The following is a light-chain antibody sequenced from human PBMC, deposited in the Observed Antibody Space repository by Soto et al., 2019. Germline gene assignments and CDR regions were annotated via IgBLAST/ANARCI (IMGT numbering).Light chain of an antibody. CDR3: HHYGYSRT. CDR1: QSVSSSF. CDR2: AAA. V-gene: IGKV3-20*01. J-gene: IGKJ1*01. Sequence: VLRQSPGTLSLSPGERATLSCRASQSVSSSFVAWYQQKPGPAPRLLIDAAASRAGGAPGRFSGSGSGTDFTLIISRLAPEDSALYYCHHYGYSRTFGQGTKVEIK.